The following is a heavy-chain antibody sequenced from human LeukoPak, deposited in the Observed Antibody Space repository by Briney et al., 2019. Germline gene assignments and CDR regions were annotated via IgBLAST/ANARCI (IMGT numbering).Heavy chain of an antibody. CDR2: IYYSVST. J-gene: IGHJ4*02. CDR3: ARVKNYYDSSGYPYSFDY. Sequence: PSETLSLTCTVSGGSISGYYLSWIRQPPGKGLEWIGYIYYSVSTNYNPSLKSRVTISVDTSKNRFSLKLSSVAAADTAVYYCARVKNYYDSSGYPYSFDYWGQGTLATVSS. D-gene: IGHD3-22*01. V-gene: IGHV4-59*01. CDR1: GGSISGYY.